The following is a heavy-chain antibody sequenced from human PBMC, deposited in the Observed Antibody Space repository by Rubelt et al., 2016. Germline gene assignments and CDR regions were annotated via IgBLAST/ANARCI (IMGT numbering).Heavy chain of an antibody. J-gene: IGHJ5*02. CDR2: INHSVST. Sequence: QVQLQQWGAGLLKPSETLSLTCAVYGGSFSGYYWSWIRQPPGKGLEWIGEINHSVSTNYNPSLKSRVTISVDTSKNQFSLKLRSVAAADTAVYYCARNDDYGGNSVLGWFDPWGQGTLVTVSS. V-gene: IGHV4-34*01. D-gene: IGHD4-23*01. CDR1: GGSFSGYY. CDR3: ARNDDYGGNSVLGWFDP.